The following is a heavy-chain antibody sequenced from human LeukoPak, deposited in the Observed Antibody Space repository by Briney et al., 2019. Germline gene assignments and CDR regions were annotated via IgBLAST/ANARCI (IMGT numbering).Heavy chain of an antibody. J-gene: IGHJ4*02. V-gene: IGHV3-23*01. CDR3: AKDREGTTFDN. D-gene: IGHD1-7*01. CDR1: GFTFSSYA. Sequence: GGSLRLSCAASGFTFSSYAMSWVRQAPGKGLEWVSGISGSAVFTYYADSVKGRFTISRDNSKNTVYLQMNSLRAEDTAVYYCAKDREGTTFDNWGQGTLVTVSS. CDR2: ISGSAVFT.